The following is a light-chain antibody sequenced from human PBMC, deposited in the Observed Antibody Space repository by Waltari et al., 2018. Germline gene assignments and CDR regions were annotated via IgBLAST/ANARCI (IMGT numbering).Light chain of an antibody. Sequence: EIVLTQPPGTLSLSPGERATLGCRASQSGSSNYLAWYQQKPGQAPRLLIYAASSRATGIPARFIGSGSGTDFTLTITRLEPEDFAMYYCQQYGSSLGTFGQGTKVEIK. CDR3: QQYGSSLGT. J-gene: IGKJ1*01. CDR1: QSGSSNY. V-gene: IGKV3-20*01. CDR2: AAS.